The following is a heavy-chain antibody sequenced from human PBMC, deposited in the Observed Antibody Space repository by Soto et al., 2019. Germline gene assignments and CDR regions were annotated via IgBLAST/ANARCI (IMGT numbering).Heavy chain of an antibody. CDR3: AKDKSSGWFIDY. J-gene: IGHJ4*02. CDR2: ISGSGGST. V-gene: IGHV3-23*01. D-gene: IGHD6-19*01. Sequence: EVQLLESGGGLVQPGGSLRLSCAASGFPFSSYAMSWVRQAPGTGLEWVSAISGSGGSTYYADSVKGRFTISRDNSKNTLYLQMNSLRAEDTAVYYCAKDKSSGWFIDYWGQGTLVTVSS. CDR1: GFPFSSYA.